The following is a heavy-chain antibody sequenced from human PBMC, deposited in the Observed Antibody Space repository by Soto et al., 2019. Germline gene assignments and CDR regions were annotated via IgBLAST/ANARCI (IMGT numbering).Heavy chain of an antibody. Sequence: QVQLVESGGGVVQPGRSLRLSCAASGFTFSSYGMHWVRQAPGKGLEWVAVISYDGSNKYYADSVKGRFTISRDNSKNTLYLQMNSLRAEDTAVYYCAKDKTYYYDSIGYTYSFDYWGQGTLVTASS. CDR2: ISYDGSNK. V-gene: IGHV3-30*18. CDR1: GFTFSSYG. D-gene: IGHD3-22*01. J-gene: IGHJ4*02. CDR3: AKDKTYYYDSIGYTYSFDY.